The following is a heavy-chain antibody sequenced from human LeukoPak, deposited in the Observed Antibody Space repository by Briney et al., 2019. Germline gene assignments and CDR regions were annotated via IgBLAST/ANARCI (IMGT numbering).Heavy chain of an antibody. CDR2: IKQDGSEK. CDR3: ARASSWCYYYYGMDV. CDR1: GFTFSSYW. V-gene: IGHV3-7*03. J-gene: IGHJ6*02. D-gene: IGHD6-13*01. Sequence: PGGSLRLSCAASGFTFSSYWMSWVRQAPGKGLEWVANIKQDGSEKYYVDSVKGRFTISRDNAKNSLYLQMNSLRAEDTAVYYCARASSWCYYYYGMDVWGQGTTVTVSS.